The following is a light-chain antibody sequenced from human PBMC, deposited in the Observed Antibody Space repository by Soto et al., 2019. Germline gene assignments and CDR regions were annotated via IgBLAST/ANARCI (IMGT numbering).Light chain of an antibody. V-gene: IGKV3-15*01. CDR2: GAS. Sequence: EILMTQSPATLSVSPGERATLSCRASQSVSSNLAWYQQKPGQAPRLLISGASTRATGIPARFSGSGSGTEFTLTISSLQSEDFAVYYCQQYNNWSYTFGQGTKLEIK. CDR1: QSVSSN. J-gene: IGKJ2*01. CDR3: QQYNNWSYT.